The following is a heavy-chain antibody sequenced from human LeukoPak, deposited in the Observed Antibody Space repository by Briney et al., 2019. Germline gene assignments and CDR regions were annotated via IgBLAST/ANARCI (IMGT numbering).Heavy chain of an antibody. CDR1: GLTFSSYW. CDR3: ASLQSGSYSFDY. V-gene: IGHV3-74*01. D-gene: IGHD1-26*01. Sequence: PGGSLRLSCAPSGLTFSSYWMHWVRQAPGKGRVWVSRINSDGSSTSYADSVKGRFTISRDNAKNTLYLQMNSLRAEDTAVYYCASLQSGSYSFDYWGQGTLVTVSS. J-gene: IGHJ4*02. CDR2: INSDGSST.